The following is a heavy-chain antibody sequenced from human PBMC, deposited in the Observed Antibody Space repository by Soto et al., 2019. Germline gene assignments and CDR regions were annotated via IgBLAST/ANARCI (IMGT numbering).Heavy chain of an antibody. CDR1: GFTFDDYA. CDR3: VKDESINWYSGHFRH. CDR2: INWNSGSI. Sequence: PVGSLRLSCAASGFTFDDYAMHWVRQVPGKGLEWVSGINWNSGSIGYGDSVKGRSAISRDNAKNSLHLQMNSLSAEDTAFYYCVKDESINWYSGHFRHWGQGTLVTVSS. J-gene: IGHJ1*01. V-gene: IGHV3-9*01. D-gene: IGHD6-13*01.